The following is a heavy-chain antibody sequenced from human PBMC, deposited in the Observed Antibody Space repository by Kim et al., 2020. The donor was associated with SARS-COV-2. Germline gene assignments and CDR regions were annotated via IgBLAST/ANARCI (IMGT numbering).Heavy chain of an antibody. D-gene: IGHD2-15*01. CDR3: ARGDYCSGGSCYQYYYGMDV. CDR2: INTNTGNP. J-gene: IGHJ6*02. V-gene: IGHV7-4-1*02. CDR1: GYTFTSYA. Sequence: ASVNVSCKASGYTFTSYAMNWVRQAPGQGLEWMGWINTNTGNPTYAQGFTGRFVFSLDTSVSTAYLQISSLKAEDTAVYYCARGDYCSGGSCYQYYYGMDVWGQGTTVTVSS.